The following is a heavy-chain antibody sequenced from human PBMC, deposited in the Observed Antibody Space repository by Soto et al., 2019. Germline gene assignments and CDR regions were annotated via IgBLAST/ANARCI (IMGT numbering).Heavy chain of an antibody. CDR3: ARVPDR. V-gene: IGHV4-30-2*01. CDR1: GGSISSGGYS. J-gene: IGHJ5*02. Sequence: SETLSRTCAVSGGSISSGGYSWSWIRQPPGKGLEWIGYIYHSGSTYYNPSLKSRVTISVDRSKNQFSLKLSSVTAADTAVYYCARVPDRWGQGTLVPSP. CDR2: IYHSGST. D-gene: IGHD2-2*01.